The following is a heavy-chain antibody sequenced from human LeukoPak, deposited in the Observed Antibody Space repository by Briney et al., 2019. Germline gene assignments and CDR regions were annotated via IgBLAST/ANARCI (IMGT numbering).Heavy chain of an antibody. CDR2: INPNSGGT. CDR1: GYTFTGYY. D-gene: IGHD5-18*01. V-gene: IGHV1-2*02. J-gene: IGHJ4*02. Sequence: ASVKVSCKASGYTFTGYYMHWVRQAPGQGLEWMGWINPNSGGTNYEQKFQGRVTMTRDTSISTAYMELSRLRSDDTAVYYCARGRGYSYDLDYWGQGTLVTVSS. CDR3: ARGRGYSYDLDY.